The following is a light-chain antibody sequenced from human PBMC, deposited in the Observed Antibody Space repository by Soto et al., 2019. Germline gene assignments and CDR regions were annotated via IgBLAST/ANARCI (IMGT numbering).Light chain of an antibody. CDR2: DTS. CDR1: SSNIGKYH. J-gene: IGLJ3*02. CDR3: GTWDSSLSAEV. Sequence: QSVLTQPPSVSAAPGQKVTISYSGSSSNIGKYHVSWYHQVPGTAPKLLIHDTSERPSGIPDRFSGSKSGTSATLGITGLQTGDEADYYCGTWDSSLSAEVFGGGTKLTVL. V-gene: IGLV1-51*01.